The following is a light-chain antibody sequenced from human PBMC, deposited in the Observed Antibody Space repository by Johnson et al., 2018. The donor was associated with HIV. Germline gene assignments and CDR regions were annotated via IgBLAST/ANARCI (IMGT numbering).Light chain of an antibody. J-gene: IGLJ1*01. CDR1: SSNIGNNY. Sequence: LTQPPSVSAAPGQKVTISCSGSSSNIGNNYVSWYQQLPGTAPKLLIYENNKRPSGIPDRFSSSKSGTSATLGITGLQTGDEADYYCGTWDSSLSAGGVFGTGTKVTVL. V-gene: IGLV1-51*02. CDR3: GTWDSSLSAGGV. CDR2: ENN.